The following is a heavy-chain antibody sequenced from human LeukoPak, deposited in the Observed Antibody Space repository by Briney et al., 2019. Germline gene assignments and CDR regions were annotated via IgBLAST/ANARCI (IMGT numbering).Heavy chain of an antibody. V-gene: IGHV4-59*01. D-gene: IGHD7-27*01. CDR2: IYYSGST. Sequence: SETLSLTCTVSGGSISSYYWSWIRQPPGKGPEWIGYIYYSGSTNYNPSLKSRVTISVDTSKNQFSLKLSSVTAADTAVYYCARSGVPDYWGQGTLVTVSS. CDR1: GGSISSYY. CDR3: ARSGVPDY. J-gene: IGHJ4*02.